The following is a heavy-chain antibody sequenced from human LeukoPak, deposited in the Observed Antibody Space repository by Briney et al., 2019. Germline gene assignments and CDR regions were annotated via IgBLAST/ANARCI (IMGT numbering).Heavy chain of an antibody. CDR3: ARGKYYVWGSYRQPPPDY. CDR1: GYSFTSYY. CDR2: LNPSEGST. V-gene: IGHV1-46*01. D-gene: IGHD3-16*02. Sequence: ASVKVSCKASGYSFTSYYMHWVRQAPGQGLEWMGILNPSEGSTSYAQKFQDRVTMTRDTSTSTVFMELSSLRSEDTAVYYCARGKYYVWGSYRQPPPDYWGQGTLVTASS. J-gene: IGHJ4*02.